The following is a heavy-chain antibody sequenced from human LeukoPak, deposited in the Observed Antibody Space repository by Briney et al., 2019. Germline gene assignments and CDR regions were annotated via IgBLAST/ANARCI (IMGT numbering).Heavy chain of an antibody. CDR2: IKSKTDGGTT. Sequence: PGGSLRLSCAASGFTFSDAWMSWVRQAPGKGLEWVGRIKSKTDGGTTDYAAPVKGRFTISRDDSKSIAYLQMNSLKTEDTAVYYCTRDRSSGWLTNFDYWGQGTLVTASS. V-gene: IGHV3-15*01. D-gene: IGHD6-19*01. CDR1: GFTFSDAW. CDR3: TRDRSSGWLTNFDY. J-gene: IGHJ4*02.